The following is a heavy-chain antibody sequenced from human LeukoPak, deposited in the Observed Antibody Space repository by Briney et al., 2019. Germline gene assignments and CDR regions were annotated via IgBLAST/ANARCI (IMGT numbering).Heavy chain of an antibody. CDR3: ARHYDTSGGAFDI. CDR1: GGSISSGGYY. J-gene: IGHJ3*02. D-gene: IGHD3-22*01. V-gene: IGHV4-31*03. CDR2: IYYSGTT. Sequence: SETLSLTCTVSGGSISSGGYYWSWIRQHPGKGLEWIGYIYYSGTTYYKPSLKSRVTRSVDTSKNQCSLKRSSVTAADTAVYYCARHYDTSGGAFDIWGQGTMVTVSS.